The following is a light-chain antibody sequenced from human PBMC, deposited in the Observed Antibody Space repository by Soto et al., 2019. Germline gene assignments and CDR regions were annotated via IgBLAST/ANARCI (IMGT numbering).Light chain of an antibody. V-gene: IGLV2-14*03. CDR2: DVT. Sequence: QSVLNQPASVSGSPGQSITISCTGTSSDVGAYNYVSWYQQYPGKAPKLMIYDVTSRPSGVSNRFSGSKSGNAASLTISGFQAEDEADYYCCSYTSSSSLVFGTGTKVTVL. CDR3: CSYTSSSSLV. J-gene: IGLJ1*01. CDR1: SSDVGAYNY.